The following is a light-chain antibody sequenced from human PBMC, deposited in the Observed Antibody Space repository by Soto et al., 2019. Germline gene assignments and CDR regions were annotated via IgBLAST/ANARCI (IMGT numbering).Light chain of an antibody. V-gene: IGKV3D-15*01. CDR2: DAS. CDR1: QSVDND. CDR3: QQYNNWPLT. Sequence: EIVMPQSPATLSVSPGDRATLSCRASQSVDNDLAWYQQKPGQPPRLLIYDASTRATGIPARFSGSQSGTEFTRTISSLLSEDFAVYSCQQYNNWPLTFGGGTKVEIK. J-gene: IGKJ4*01.